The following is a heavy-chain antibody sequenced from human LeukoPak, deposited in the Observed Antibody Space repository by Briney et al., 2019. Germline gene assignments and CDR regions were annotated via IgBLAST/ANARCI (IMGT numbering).Heavy chain of an antibody. Sequence: PGGSLRLSCGASGFTFTNYAMSWVRQAPGKGLVWVSTISGSGGGTYYADSVKGRFTISRDTSKNTLFLQMNSLRAEDTALYYCARDLRFNYGHQNWGQGTLVTVSS. V-gene: IGHV3-23*01. CDR2: ISGSGGGT. J-gene: IGHJ1*01. CDR1: GFTFTNYA. D-gene: IGHD3-10*01. CDR3: ARDLRFNYGHQN.